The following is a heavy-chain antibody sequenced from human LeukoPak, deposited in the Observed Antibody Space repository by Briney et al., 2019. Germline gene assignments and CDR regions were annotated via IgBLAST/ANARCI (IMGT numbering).Heavy chain of an antibody. CDR2: IYYSGST. Sequence: PSETLSLTCTVSGGSISSYYWSWIRQPPGKGLEWIGYIYYSGSTNYNPSLKSRVTISVDTSKNQFSLKLSSVTAADTAVYYCARGYGSGSYYNPPSRDRRRSNYYYYMDVWGKGTTVTVSS. CDR1: GGSISSYY. J-gene: IGHJ6*03. V-gene: IGHV4-59*01. CDR3: ARGYGSGSYYNPPSRDRRRSNYYYYMDV. D-gene: IGHD3-10*01.